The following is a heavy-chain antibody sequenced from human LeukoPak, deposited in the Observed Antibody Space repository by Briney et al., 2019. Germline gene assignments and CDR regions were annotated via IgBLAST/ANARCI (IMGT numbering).Heavy chain of an antibody. D-gene: IGHD2-15*01. CDR2: INPSGGST. Sequence: ASPKVSCKASGYTFTSYYMHWVRQAPGQELKSMGIINPSGGSTSHAQKLQGRVTMTRDTSTSTAYTELSSLRSEDTAVYYCARGREFLDIVVVVAATPIDYWGQGTLVTVSS. CDR3: ARGREFLDIVVVVAATPIDY. V-gene: IGHV1-46*01. J-gene: IGHJ4*02. CDR1: GYTFTSYY.